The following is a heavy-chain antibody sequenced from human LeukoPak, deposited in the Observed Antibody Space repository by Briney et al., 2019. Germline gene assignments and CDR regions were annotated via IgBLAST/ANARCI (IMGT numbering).Heavy chain of an antibody. CDR3: ARGSNYYETNTFSAHIHH. J-gene: IGHJ1*01. CDR2: MNPNSGDR. D-gene: IGHD3-22*01. Sequence: ASXKVSCKASGYTFTNYDINWVRQATGQGREWMGWMNPNSGDRGYAQKFQGRVTMTRSTSISTAYMELGRMRSEDTAVYYCARGSNYYETNTFSAHIHHWGQGTLVTVSS. CDR1: GYTFTNYD. V-gene: IGHV1-8*01.